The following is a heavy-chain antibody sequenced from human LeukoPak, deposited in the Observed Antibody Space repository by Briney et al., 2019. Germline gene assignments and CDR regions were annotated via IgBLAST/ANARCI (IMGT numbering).Heavy chain of an antibody. CDR2: ISGYNGNT. V-gene: IGHV1-18*01. CDR1: GYTFTTYN. J-gene: IGHJ4*02. D-gene: IGHD6-13*01. Sequence: GASVKVSCKASGYTFTTYNINWVRQAPGQGLEWMGWISGYNGNTNYAQKLQGRVTMTTDTSTSTAYMELRSLKSDDTAVYYCARDRAARFDYWGQGTLVTVSS. CDR3: ARDRAARFDY.